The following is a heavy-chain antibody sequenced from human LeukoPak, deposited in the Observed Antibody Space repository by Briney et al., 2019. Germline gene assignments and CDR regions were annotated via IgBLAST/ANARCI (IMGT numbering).Heavy chain of an antibody. CDR2: IYPGDSDT. CDR3: ARHGRGSRSPNAFDI. CDR1: GYSFTSFW. D-gene: IGHD3-10*01. J-gene: IGHJ3*02. V-gene: IGHV5-51*01. Sequence: GESLKISCQGSGYSFTSFWIGWVRQMPGRGLEWVGMIYPGDSDTIYSPSFQGHVTMSADRSIGAAYLQWTSLKASDTAMYYCARHGRGSRSPNAFDIWGQGTMVSVSS.